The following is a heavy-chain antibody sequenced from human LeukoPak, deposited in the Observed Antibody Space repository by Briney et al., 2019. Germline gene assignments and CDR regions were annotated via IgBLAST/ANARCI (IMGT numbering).Heavy chain of an antibody. CDR2: IIPILGIA. CDR3: ARGLTILRGVPFDY. CDR1: GGTFSSYA. Sequence: SVKVSCKASGGTFSSYAISWVRQAPGQGLEWMGRIIPILGIANYAQKFQGRVTMTRDTSISTTYMELSRLRSDDTAVYYCARGLTILRGVPFDYWGQGSLVTVSS. D-gene: IGHD3-10*01. V-gene: IGHV1-69*04. J-gene: IGHJ4*02.